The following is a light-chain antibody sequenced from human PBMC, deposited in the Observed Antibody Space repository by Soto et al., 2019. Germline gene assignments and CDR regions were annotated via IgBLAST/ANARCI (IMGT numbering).Light chain of an antibody. CDR3: QQYGSSPLT. Sequence: DIVMTQSPATLSVAPGERVTFSCRASQSVSSNYLAWYQQKPGQAPRLLIYGASSRATGIPDRFSGSGSGTDFTLTISRLEPEDFAVYYCQQYGSSPLTFGGGTKVDIK. CDR1: QSVSSNY. V-gene: IGKV3-20*01. CDR2: GAS. J-gene: IGKJ4*01.